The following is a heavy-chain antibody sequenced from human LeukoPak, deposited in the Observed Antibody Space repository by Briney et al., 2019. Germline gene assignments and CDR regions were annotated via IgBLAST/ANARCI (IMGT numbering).Heavy chain of an antibody. CDR3: AKGSHDYGGYFDY. J-gene: IGHJ4*02. CDR2: ISGSGGST. D-gene: IGHD4-23*01. CDR1: GFTFDDYA. Sequence: GGSLRLSCAASGFTFDDYAMHWVRQAPGKGPEWVSAISGSGGSTYYADSVKGRFTISRDNSKSTLYLQMNSLRAEDTAVYYCAKGSHDYGGYFDYWGQGTLVTVSS. V-gene: IGHV3-23*01.